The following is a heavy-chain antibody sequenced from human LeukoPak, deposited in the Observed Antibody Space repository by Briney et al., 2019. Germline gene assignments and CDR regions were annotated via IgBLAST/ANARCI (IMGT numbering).Heavy chain of an antibody. CDR2: IYTSGST. CDR1: GGSISSYY. D-gene: IGHD3-3*01. Sequence: SETLSLTRTVSGGSISSYYWSWIRQPAGKGLEWIGRIYTSGSTNYNPPLKSRVTMSVDTSKNQFSLKLSSVTAADTAVYYCARDDFWSGPGRFDPWGQGTLVTVSS. CDR3: ARDDFWSGPGRFDP. V-gene: IGHV4-4*07. J-gene: IGHJ5*02.